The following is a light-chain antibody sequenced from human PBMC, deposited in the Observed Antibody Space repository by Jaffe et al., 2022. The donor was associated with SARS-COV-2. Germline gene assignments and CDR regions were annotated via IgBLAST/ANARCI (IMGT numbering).Light chain of an antibody. J-gene: IGKJ2*01. Sequence: EIVMTQSPATLSVSPGEKATLSCRASHSVSSNLAWYQQKPGQPPRLLIYGASTRATSIPARFSGSGSGTDFTLTISSLQSEDFAVYYCQQYNEWPLHAFGQGTRLEIK. V-gene: IGKV3-15*01. CDR3: QQYNEWPLHA. CDR2: GAS. CDR1: HSVSSN.